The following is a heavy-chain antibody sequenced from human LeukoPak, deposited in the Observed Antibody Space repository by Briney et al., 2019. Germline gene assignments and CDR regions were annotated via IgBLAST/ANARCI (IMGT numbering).Heavy chain of an antibody. CDR3: AREYWFDP. CDR1: GFTFSSDA. CDR2: ISYDGSNK. J-gene: IGHJ5*02. V-gene: IGHV3-30-3*01. Sequence: GGSLRLSCAASGFTFSSDAMHWVRQAPGKGLEWVAVISYDGSNKYYADSVKGRFTISRDNSKNTLYLQMNSLRAEDTAVYYCAREYWFDPWGQGTLVTVSS.